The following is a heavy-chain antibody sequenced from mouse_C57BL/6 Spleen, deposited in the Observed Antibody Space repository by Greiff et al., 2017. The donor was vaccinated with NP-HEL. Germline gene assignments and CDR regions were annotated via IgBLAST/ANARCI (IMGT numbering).Heavy chain of an antibody. CDR2: ISSGGSYT. J-gene: IGHJ2*01. CDR1: GFTFSSYG. Sequence: EVHLVESGGDLVKPGGSLKLSCAASGFTFSSYGMSWVRQTPDKRLEWVATISSGGSYTYYPDSVKGRFTISRDNAKNTLYLQMSSLKAEDTAMYYCARQIYGHYFDYWGQGTTLTVSS. CDR3: ARQIYGHYFDY. D-gene: IGHD1-1*01. V-gene: IGHV5-6*01.